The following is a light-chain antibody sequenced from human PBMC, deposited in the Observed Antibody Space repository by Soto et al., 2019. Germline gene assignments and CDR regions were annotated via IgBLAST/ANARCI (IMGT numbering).Light chain of an antibody. J-gene: IGLJ2*01. CDR3: QSFDTRLNSVV. Sequence: QSAVTQPPSVSGAPGQRVTISCTGSSSNIGAGYDVHWYQQFPGTAPTLLIYGNNNRPSGVTDRFSGSKSGTSASLAITGLQAEDEADYYCQSFDTRLNSVVFGGGTKLTVL. CDR2: GNN. CDR1: SSNIGAGYD. V-gene: IGLV1-40*01.